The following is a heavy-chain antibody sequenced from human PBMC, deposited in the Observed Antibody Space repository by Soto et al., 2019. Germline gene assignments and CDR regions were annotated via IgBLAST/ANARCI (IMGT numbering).Heavy chain of an antibody. J-gene: IGHJ3*02. Sequence: ASVKVSCKASGYTFTSSGISWVRQAPGQGLEWMGWISAYNGNTNYAQKLQGRVTMTTDTSTSTAYMELRSLRSDDTAVYYCAYDSSDHDAFAIWGQGTMVTVSS. D-gene: IGHD3-22*01. CDR3: AYDSSDHDAFAI. CDR2: ISAYNGNT. V-gene: IGHV1-18*01. CDR1: GYTFTSSG.